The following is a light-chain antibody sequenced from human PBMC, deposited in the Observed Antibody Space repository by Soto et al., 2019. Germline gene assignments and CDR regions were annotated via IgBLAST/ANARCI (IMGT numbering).Light chain of an antibody. Sequence: DIVLTQSPGTLSLSPGERATLSCRASQNFGGMFVAWYQQKLGQAPRLLIYGSSSRATGIPDRFSGSGSGTDFTLTISRLEPEDFAMYYCQQYGRSLLTFGGGTRVEIK. CDR3: QQYGRSLLT. V-gene: IGKV3-20*01. J-gene: IGKJ4*01. CDR2: GSS. CDR1: QNFGGMF.